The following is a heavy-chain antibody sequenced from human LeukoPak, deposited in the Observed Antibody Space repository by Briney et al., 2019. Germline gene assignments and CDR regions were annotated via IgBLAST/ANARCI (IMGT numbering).Heavy chain of an antibody. J-gene: IGHJ4*02. Sequence: GGSLRLSCTASGFTFSSNWMSWVRQAPGKGLEWVSSITGGADYTYHAASVKGRFTISRDNSKNTLFLQMSSLTADDTAVYYCAITGVRDFDSWGQGTLVTVSS. D-gene: IGHD5-24*01. CDR1: GFTFSSNW. CDR3: AITGVRDFDS. V-gene: IGHV3-23*01. CDR2: ITGGADYT.